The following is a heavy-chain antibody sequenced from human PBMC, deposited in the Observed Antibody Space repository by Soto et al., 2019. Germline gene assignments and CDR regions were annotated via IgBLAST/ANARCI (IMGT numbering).Heavy chain of an antibody. CDR3: ARGPTGWYGYDY. V-gene: IGHV3-74*01. J-gene: IGHJ4*02. D-gene: IGHD6-19*01. Sequence: EVQLVESGGGLVQPGGSLRLSCAASGFTFSSSWMHWVRQAPGKGLVWVSRINSDGSRTNYADSAKGRFTISRDNAKNTLYLQMNSLRAEDTALYYCARGPTGWYGYDYWGQGTLVTVSS. CDR1: GFTFSSSW. CDR2: INSDGSRT.